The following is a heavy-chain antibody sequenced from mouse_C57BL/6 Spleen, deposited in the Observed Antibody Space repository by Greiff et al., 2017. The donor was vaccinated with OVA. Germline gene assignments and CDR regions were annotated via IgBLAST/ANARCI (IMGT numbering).Heavy chain of an antibody. V-gene: IGHV3-6*01. Sequence: VQLQESGPGLVKPSQSLSLTCSVTGYSITSGYYWNWIRQFPGNKLEWMGYISYDGSNNYNPSLKNRISITRDTSKNQFFLKLNSITTEDTATYYCAREDDNAMDYWGQGTSVTVSS. J-gene: IGHJ4*01. CDR1: GYSITSGYY. CDR2: ISYDGSN. CDR3: AREDDNAMDY.